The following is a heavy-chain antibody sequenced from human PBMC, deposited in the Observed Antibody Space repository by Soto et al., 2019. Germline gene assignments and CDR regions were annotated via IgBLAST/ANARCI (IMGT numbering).Heavy chain of an antibody. CDR2: ISSSSSYI. D-gene: IGHD2-2*01. CDR3: AREVRLSEDERPAEDAFDI. Sequence: GGSLRLSCAASGFTFSSYSMNWVRQAPGKGLEWVSSISSSSSYIYYADSVKGRFTISRDNAKNSLYLQMNSLRAEDTAVYYCAREVRLSEDERPAEDAFDIWGQGTMVTVSS. CDR1: GFTFSSYS. V-gene: IGHV3-21*01. J-gene: IGHJ3*02.